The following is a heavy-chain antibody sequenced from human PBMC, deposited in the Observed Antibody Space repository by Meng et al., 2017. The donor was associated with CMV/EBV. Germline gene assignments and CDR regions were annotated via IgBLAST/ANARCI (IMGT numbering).Heavy chain of an antibody. V-gene: IGHV3-66*02. Sequence: GGSLRLSCAASGFTVSSNHMSWVRQAPGKGLEWVSVIYSGGSTYYADSVKGRFTISRDNSKNTLYLQMNSLRAEDTAVYYCARDLSIAARPLWGQGTLVTVSS. CDR2: IYSGGST. CDR1: GFTVSSNH. D-gene: IGHD6-6*01. CDR3: ARDLSIAARPL. J-gene: IGHJ4*02.